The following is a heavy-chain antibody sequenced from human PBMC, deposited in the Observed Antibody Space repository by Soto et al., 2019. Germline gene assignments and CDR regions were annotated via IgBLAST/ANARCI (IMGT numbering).Heavy chain of an antibody. Sequence: EVQLVESGGGLEQPGRSLRLSCTASGFIFDGYAMNWVRQAPGKGLEGVSGIDWNGDNIVYADSVKGRFTISRDNAKNSLYLQMNSLRAEDTALYYCAKGTDTTVTAPFDSWGQGTLVTVSS. D-gene: IGHD4-17*01. V-gene: IGHV3-9*01. J-gene: IGHJ4*02. CDR3: AKGTDTTVTAPFDS. CDR1: GFIFDGYA. CDR2: IDWNGDNI.